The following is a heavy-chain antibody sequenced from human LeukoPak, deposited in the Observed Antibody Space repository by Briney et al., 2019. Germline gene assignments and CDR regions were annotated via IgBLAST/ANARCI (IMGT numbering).Heavy chain of an antibody. Sequence: GGSLRLSCAASGFTFSSYWMSWVRQAPGKGLEWVANIKQDGSEKYYVDSVKGRFTISRDNAKNSLYLQMNSLRAEDTAVYYCARAGVYDILTGYYTGAKRGFDYWGQGTLVTVSS. J-gene: IGHJ4*02. CDR2: IKQDGSEK. CDR3: ARAGVYDILTGYYTGAKRGFDY. V-gene: IGHV3-7*04. CDR1: GFTFSSYW. D-gene: IGHD3-9*01.